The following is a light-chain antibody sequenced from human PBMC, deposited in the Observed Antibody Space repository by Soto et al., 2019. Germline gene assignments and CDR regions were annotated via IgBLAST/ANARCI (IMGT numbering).Light chain of an antibody. J-gene: IGKJ5*01. V-gene: IGKV3-20*01. CDR2: GAS. Sequence: EIVLTQSPGTLSLSPGERATLSCRASQSVSSSYLAWYQQKPGQARRLLIYGASSRATGIPDRFSGSGSGTDFTLTISSLEPEDFAVYYCQQYGSSPLTFGQGTRLEIK. CDR1: QSVSSSY. CDR3: QQYGSSPLT.